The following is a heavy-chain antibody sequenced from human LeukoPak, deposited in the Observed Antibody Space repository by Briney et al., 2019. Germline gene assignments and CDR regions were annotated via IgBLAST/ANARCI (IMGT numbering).Heavy chain of an antibody. CDR3: ARDKLMTYYYGSGSYRAFDI. CDR2: INPSGGST. J-gene: IGHJ3*02. CDR1: GYTFTSYY. Sequence: GASVKVSCKASGYTFTSYYMHWVRQAPGQGLEWMGIINPSGGSTSYAQKFQGRVTMTRDTSTSTVYMELSSLRSEDTAVYYCARDKLMTYYYGSGSYRAFDIRGQGTMVTVSS. D-gene: IGHD3-10*01. V-gene: IGHV1-46*01.